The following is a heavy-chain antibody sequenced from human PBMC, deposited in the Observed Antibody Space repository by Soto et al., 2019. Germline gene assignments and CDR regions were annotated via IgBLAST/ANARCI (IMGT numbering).Heavy chain of an antibody. Sequence: SQTLSLTCAISGDSVSSNSAAWNWIRQSPSRGLEWLGRTYYRSKWYNDYAVSVKSRITINPDTSKNQFSLQLNSVTPEDTAVYYCARLPYYYDSSGYYSDYYYGMDVWGQGTTVTVSS. CDR1: GDSVSSNSAA. J-gene: IGHJ6*02. V-gene: IGHV6-1*01. CDR2: TYYRSKWYN. CDR3: ARLPYYYDSSGYYSDYYYGMDV. D-gene: IGHD3-22*01.